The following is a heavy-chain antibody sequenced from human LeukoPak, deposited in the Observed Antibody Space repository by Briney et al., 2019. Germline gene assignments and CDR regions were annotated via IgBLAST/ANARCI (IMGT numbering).Heavy chain of an antibody. CDR1: GFTFSSYW. V-gene: IGHV3-74*01. J-gene: IGHJ4*02. CDR2: IYSDGSST. CDR3: ARDRSSLELWFGELRN. Sequence: GGSLRLSCAASGFTFSSYWMHWVPQAPGKGRVWLSRIYSDGSSTNYADSVKGRFTISRDNAKNTLYLQMKSLRAEDTAVYYCARDRSSLELWFGELRNWGQGTLVTVSS. D-gene: IGHD3-10*01.